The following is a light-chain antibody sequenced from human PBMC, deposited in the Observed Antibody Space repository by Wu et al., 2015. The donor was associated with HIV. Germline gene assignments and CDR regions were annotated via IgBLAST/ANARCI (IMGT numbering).Light chain of an antibody. Sequence: EIVLTQSPGTLSLSPGERATLSCRASQSVSSSYLAWYQQKPGQAPRVLIYGASYRATGIPDRFSGSGSGTDFTLTISRLEPEDFAVYYCQQYGSSPRTFGQGTKVEIK. CDR1: QSVSSSY. CDR2: GAS. V-gene: IGKV3-20*01. CDR3: QQYGSSPRT. J-gene: IGKJ1*01.